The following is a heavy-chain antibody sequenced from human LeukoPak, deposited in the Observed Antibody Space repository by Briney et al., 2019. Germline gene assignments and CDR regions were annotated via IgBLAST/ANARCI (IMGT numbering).Heavy chain of an antibody. CDR3: AKDRNSSGWSRQYYFDY. Sequence: GGSLRLSCAASGFTFSSYAMSWVRQAPGKGLEWVSAISGSGGSTYYADPVKGRFTISRDNSKNTLYLQMNSLRAEDTAVYYCAKDRNSSGWSRQYYFDYWGQGTLVTVSS. CDR1: GFTFSSYA. V-gene: IGHV3-23*01. J-gene: IGHJ4*02. CDR2: ISGSGGST. D-gene: IGHD6-19*01.